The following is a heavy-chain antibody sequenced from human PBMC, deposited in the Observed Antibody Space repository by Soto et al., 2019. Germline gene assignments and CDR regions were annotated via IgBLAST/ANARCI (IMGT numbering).Heavy chain of an antibody. V-gene: IGHV4-30-2*01. CDR1: GGSISSGGYS. J-gene: IGHJ6*02. D-gene: IGHD1-1*01. Sequence: PSETLSLTCAVSGGSISSGGYSWSWIRQPPGKGLEWIGYIYHSGSTYYKPSLKSRVTISVDRSKNQFSLKLSSVTAADTAVYYCARYTGRHPDYYYGMDVWGQGTTVTVSS. CDR3: ARYTGRHPDYYYGMDV. CDR2: IYHSGST.